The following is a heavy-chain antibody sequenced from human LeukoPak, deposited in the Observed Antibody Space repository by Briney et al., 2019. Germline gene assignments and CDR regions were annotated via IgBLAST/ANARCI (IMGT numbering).Heavy chain of an antibody. CDR1: NAPISSGGYF. CDR3: ARFDHGNPRFDY. V-gene: IGHV4-31*03. J-gene: IGHJ4*02. CDR2: IDNSGST. Sequence: SQTLSLTCSVSNAPISSGGYFWSWIRQHPGKGLEWIGWINYIDNSGSTYNNPSLKSRVTMSLDTSKNQFSLKLTSMTAADTAVYFCARFDHGNPRFDYWGQGTLVTVSS. D-gene: IGHD4-11*01.